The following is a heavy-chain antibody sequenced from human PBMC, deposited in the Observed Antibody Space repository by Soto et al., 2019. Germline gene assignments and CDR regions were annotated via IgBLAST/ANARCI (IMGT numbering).Heavy chain of an antibody. V-gene: IGHV1-18*01. Sequence: ASVKVSCKASGYTCNSYGISWVRQARGQGLGWMGWISAYNGNTNYAQKLQGRVTMTTDTSTSTAYMELRSLRSDDTAVYYCAGDIRYYYGSGSYYSEPLFHYWGQ. CDR2: ISAYNGNT. J-gene: IGHJ4*01. CDR1: GYTCNSYG. CDR3: AGDIRYYYGSGSYYSEPLFHY. D-gene: IGHD3-10*01.